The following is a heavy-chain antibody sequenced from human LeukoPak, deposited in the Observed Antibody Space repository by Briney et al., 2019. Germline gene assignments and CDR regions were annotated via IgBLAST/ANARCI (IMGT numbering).Heavy chain of an antibody. CDR3: ARERGGSFSDY. D-gene: IGHD1-26*01. CDR1: GFTFSSYE. V-gene: IGHV3-48*03. J-gene: IGHJ4*02. Sequence: GGSLRLSCAASGFTFSSYEMSWVRQAPGKGLEWVSYISSSGSTIYYADSVKGRFTISRDNTKNSLYLQMNSLRAEDTAVYYCARERGGSFSDYWGQGTLVTVSS. CDR2: ISSSGSTI.